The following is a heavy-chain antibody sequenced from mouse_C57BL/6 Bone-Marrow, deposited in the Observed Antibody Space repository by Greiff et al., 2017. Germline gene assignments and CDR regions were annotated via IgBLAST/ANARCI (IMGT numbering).Heavy chain of an antibody. Sequence: EVMLVESGGDLVKPGGSLKLSCAASGFTFSSYGMSWVRQTPDKRLEWVATISSGGSYTYYPDSVKGRFTISRDNAKNTLYLQMSSLKSEDTAMYYCARYLSMIKYWYFDVWGTGTTVTVSS. CDR1: GFTFSSYG. CDR3: ARYLSMIKYWYFDV. D-gene: IGHD2-4*01. V-gene: IGHV5-6*01. CDR2: ISSGGSYT. J-gene: IGHJ1*03.